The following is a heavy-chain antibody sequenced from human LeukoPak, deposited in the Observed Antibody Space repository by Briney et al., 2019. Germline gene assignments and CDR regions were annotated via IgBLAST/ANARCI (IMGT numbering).Heavy chain of an antibody. Sequence: GGSLRLSCAASGFMFSSYWMSWVRQAPGKGLEWVANIKQDGSEKYYVDSVKGRFTFSRDNAKNSLHLQMNSLRAEDTAVYYCARALTIFGVVAYFDYWGQGTLVTVSS. CDR3: ARALTIFGVVAYFDY. CDR2: IKQDGSEK. D-gene: IGHD3-3*01. J-gene: IGHJ4*02. CDR1: GFMFSSYW. V-gene: IGHV3-7*05.